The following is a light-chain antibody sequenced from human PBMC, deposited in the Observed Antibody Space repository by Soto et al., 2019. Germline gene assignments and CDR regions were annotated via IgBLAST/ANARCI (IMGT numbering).Light chain of an antibody. V-gene: IGLV3-21*02. CDR3: RVWAISSEHV. CDR2: DAS. J-gene: IGLJ1*01. Sequence: SYELAQPPSASVAPGQTARITCGGNNIGRKSVHWYPQKPGQEPVLVIDDASDRPPRIPERVSCSNTWNTATLTIRRGEAGDEADDFSRVWAISSEHVFGTGSKVTVL. CDR1: NIGRKS.